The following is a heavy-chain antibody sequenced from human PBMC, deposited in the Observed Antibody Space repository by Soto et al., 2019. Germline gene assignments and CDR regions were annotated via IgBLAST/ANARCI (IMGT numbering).Heavy chain of an antibody. CDR2: ISYDGSNK. Sequence: QVQLVESGGGVVQPGRSPRLSCAASGFTFSSYAMHWVRQAPGKGLEWVAVISYDGSNKYYADSVKGRFTISRDNSKNTLYLQMNSLRAEDTAVYYCARDWGVDNGYWGQGTLVTVSS. D-gene: IGHD3-16*01. CDR1: GFTFSSYA. CDR3: ARDWGVDNGY. V-gene: IGHV3-30-3*01. J-gene: IGHJ4*02.